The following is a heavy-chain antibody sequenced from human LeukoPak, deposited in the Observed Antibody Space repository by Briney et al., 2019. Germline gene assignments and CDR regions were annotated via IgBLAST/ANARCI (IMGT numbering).Heavy chain of an antibody. CDR1: GGSISPYY. V-gene: IGHV4-59*01. J-gene: IGHJ5*02. D-gene: IGHD3-10*01. CDR3: ARVPPPLDSFGADS. CDR2: IYYTGST. Sequence: PSETLSLTCTVSGGSISPYYWTWIRQPPGKGLESIGYIYYTGSTNYSPSLKSRVTISLDTSRSQFSLKLSSVTAADTAVYYCARVPPPLDSFGADSWGQGILVTVSS.